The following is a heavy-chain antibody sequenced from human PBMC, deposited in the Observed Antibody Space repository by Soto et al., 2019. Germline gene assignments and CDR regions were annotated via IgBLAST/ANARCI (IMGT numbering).Heavy chain of an antibody. CDR3: VKGEYYYDSGAYYPFDD. CDR2: ISPNGGST. J-gene: IGHJ4*02. D-gene: IGHD3-22*01. Sequence: GGSLRLSCSASGFTFSSYAIHWVRQAPGKGLEYVSTISPNGGSTYYADSVKGRFAISRDNSKNTLYLQMSSLRAEDTAVYYCVKGEYYYDSGAYYPFDDWGQGTLVTVSS. CDR1: GFTFSSYA. V-gene: IGHV3-64D*06.